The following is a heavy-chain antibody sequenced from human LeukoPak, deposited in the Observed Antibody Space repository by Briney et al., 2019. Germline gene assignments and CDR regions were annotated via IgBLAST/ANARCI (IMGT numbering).Heavy chain of an antibody. CDR3: ARGLGWDSGTYLGA. J-gene: IGHJ5*02. V-gene: IGHV1-2*02. CDR1: GYTFTGYY. Sequence: ASVKVSCKPSGYTFTGYYMRWVRQAPRQGLEWMGWINPNSGDTNYAQKLQGRVSMTRDTSISTAYMDLSGLRSDDTALYYCARGLGWDSGTYLGAWGQGTLVTVSS. D-gene: IGHD1-26*01. CDR2: INPNSGDT.